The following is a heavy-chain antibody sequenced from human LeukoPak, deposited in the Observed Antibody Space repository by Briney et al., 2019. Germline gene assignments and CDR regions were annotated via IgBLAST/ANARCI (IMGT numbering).Heavy chain of an antibody. CDR1: GFTVSSNY. CDR2: IYSGGST. CDR3: ARDSGSYGWELLNPWNAFDI. D-gene: IGHD1-26*01. J-gene: IGHJ3*02. Sequence: GGSLRLSCAASGFTVSSNYMSWVRQAPGKGLEWVSVIYSGGSTYYADSVKGRFTISRDNSKNTLYLQMNSPRAEDTAVYYCARDSGSYGWELLNPWNAFDIWGQGTMVTVSS. V-gene: IGHV3-66*01.